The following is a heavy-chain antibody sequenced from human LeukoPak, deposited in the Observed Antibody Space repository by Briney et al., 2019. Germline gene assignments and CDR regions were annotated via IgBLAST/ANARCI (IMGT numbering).Heavy chain of an antibody. CDR2: INPNSGGT. CDR1: GYTFTGYY. Sequence: ASVTVSCKASGYTFTGYYMHWVRQAPGQGLEWMGWINPNSGGTNYAQKFQGRVTMTRDTSISTAYMELSRLRSDDTAVYYCARDRRGQPDYYFDYWGQGTLVTVSS. J-gene: IGHJ4*02. CDR3: ARDRRGQPDYYFDY. D-gene: IGHD2-2*01. V-gene: IGHV1-2*02.